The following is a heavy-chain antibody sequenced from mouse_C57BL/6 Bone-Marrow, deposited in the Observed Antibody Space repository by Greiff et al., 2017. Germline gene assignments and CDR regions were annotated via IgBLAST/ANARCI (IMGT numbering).Heavy chain of an antibody. V-gene: IGHV1-7*01. J-gene: IGHJ1*03. D-gene: IGHD1-1*01. CDR1: GYTFTSYW. Sequence: VKLMESGAELAKPGASVKLSCKASGYTFTSYWMNWVKQRPGQGLEWIGYINPSSGYTKYNQKFKDKATVTADKSSRTAYMQLSSLTYEDSAVYYCANYYGRSDLWYFDVWGTGTTVTVSS. CDR2: INPSSGYT. CDR3: ANYYGRSDLWYFDV.